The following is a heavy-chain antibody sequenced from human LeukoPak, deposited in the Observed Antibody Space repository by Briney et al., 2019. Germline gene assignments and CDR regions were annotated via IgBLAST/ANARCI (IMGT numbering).Heavy chain of an antibody. CDR3: ARVAPDYYDPGDY. Sequence: PLRSPRLSCAASGFTFSSYGMHWVRQAPGKGLEWVAVTSYDGSNKYYADSVKGRFTISRDNSKNTLYLQMNSLRAEDTAVYYCARVAPDYYDPGDYWGQGTLVPVTS. D-gene: IGHD3-22*01. CDR2: TSYDGSNK. CDR1: GFTFSSYG. J-gene: IGHJ4*02. V-gene: IGHV3-30*03.